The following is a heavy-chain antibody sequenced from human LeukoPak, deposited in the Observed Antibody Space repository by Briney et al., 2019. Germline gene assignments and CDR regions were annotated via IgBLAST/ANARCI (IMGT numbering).Heavy chain of an antibody. CDR1: GGSISGYY. V-gene: IGHV4-4*07. J-gene: IGHJ5*02. CDR2: IYTSGST. CDR3: ARDRGRSGDPARFDP. Sequence: SETLSLTCTVSGGSISGYYWSWVRQPAGQGLEWIGRIYTSGSTNYNPSLKSRVTMSVDTSKNQFSLKLSSVTAADTAVYYCARDRGRSGDPARFDPWGQGTLVTVSS. D-gene: IGHD1-26*01.